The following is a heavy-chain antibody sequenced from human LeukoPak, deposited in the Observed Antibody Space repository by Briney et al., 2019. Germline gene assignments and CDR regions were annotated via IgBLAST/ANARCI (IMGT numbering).Heavy chain of an antibody. CDR3: AKARRFRGSYIGY. D-gene: IGHD3-16*01. J-gene: IGHJ4*02. Sequence: GGSLRLSCAASGFTFSSYGMHWVRQAPGKGLEWVAVISYDGSNKYYADSVKGRFTISRDNSKNTLYLQMNSLRAEDTAVYYCAKARRFRGSYIGYWGQGTLVTVSS. CDR1: GFTFSSYG. V-gene: IGHV3-30*18. CDR2: ISYDGSNK.